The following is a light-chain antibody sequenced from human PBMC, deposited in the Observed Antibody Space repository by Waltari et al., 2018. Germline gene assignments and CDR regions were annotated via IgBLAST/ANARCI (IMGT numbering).Light chain of an antibody. CDR2: EVT. Sequence: QSALTQPASVSGSPGQSITISCTGTSSDVGGYNYVSWYQQPPDKAPKLMIYEVTNRPLGVFFRFSGSKSGKPASLAITGLQAEDEADYYCSSYTSSTTRVLFGGGTKLTVL. V-gene: IGLV2-14*01. CDR1: SSDVGGYNY. J-gene: IGLJ2*01. CDR3: SSYTSSTTRVL.